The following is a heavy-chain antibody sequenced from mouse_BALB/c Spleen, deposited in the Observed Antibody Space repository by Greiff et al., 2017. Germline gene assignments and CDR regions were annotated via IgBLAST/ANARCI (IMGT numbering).Heavy chain of an antibody. J-gene: IGHJ4*01. V-gene: IGHV1-22*01. CDR2: INPNNGGT. D-gene: IGHD1-1*01. Sequence: VQLQQSGPELVKPGASLKISCTTSGYTFTDYTMHWVRQGHGKGLEWIGGINPNNGGTSYNQKVKGKATLTVDKSSSTAYMQIRSLRSEDSAVYYCAKKDYDGSDYAMDDWGEGTSVTVSS. CDR3: AKKDYDGSDYAMDD. CDR1: GYTFTDYT.